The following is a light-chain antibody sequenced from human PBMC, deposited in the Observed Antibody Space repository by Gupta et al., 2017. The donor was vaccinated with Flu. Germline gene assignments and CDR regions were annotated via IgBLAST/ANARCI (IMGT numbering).Light chain of an antibody. CDR2: EVN. V-gene: IGLV2-14*01. CDR1: TSDIGGYNY. Sequence: SALTHPASVSPAPGASITISCTGTTSDIGGYNYVYWYQQPPGNAPKLMMFEVNNRPSGVSTRFSGSKSGNTASLTITGVQAEDEADYYCRSSANSSALVVFGGGTKVNVL. CDR3: RSSANSSALVV. J-gene: IGLJ2*01.